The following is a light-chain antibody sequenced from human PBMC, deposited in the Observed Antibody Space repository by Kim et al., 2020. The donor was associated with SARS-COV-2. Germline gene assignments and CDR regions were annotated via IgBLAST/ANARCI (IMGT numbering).Light chain of an antibody. CDR1: RSDIGGYDR. Sequence: QSVTISCTGTRSDIGGYDRVSWYQQSPGTAPKLLIYEVTNRPSGVPDRFSGSKSGSTASLTIAGLQTEDEAHYYCSSFTDSTTVIFGGGTKLTVL. CDR2: EVT. CDR3: SSFTDSTTVI. J-gene: IGLJ2*01. V-gene: IGLV2-18*02.